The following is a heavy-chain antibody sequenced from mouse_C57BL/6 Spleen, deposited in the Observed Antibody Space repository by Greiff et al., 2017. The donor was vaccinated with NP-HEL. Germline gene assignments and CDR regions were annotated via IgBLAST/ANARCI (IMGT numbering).Heavy chain of an antibody. CDR1: GYTFTTYP. CDR2: FHPYNDDT. CDR3: ARHYDGYRGFAY. V-gene: IGHV1-47*01. J-gene: IGHJ3*01. D-gene: IGHD2-3*01. Sequence: QVHVKQSGAELVKPGASVKMSCKASGYTFTTYPIEWMKQNHGKSLEWIGNFHPYNDDTKYNEKFKGKATLTVEKSSSPVYLELSRLTSDDSAVYYCARHYDGYRGFAYWGQGTLVTVSA.